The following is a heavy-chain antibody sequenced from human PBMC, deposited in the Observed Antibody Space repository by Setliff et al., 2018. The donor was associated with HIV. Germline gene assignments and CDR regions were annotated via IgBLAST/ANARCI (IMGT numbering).Heavy chain of an antibody. J-gene: IGHJ6*03. Sequence: KSSETLSLTCAVSGGSISSSNWWSWVRQPSGKGLEWIGEIYHGGSTNYNPSLNSRVTISVDKSKNQFSLNLNSVTAADSAVYYCGRGEDYGSGTVYMDVWGKGTTVTVSS. CDR2: IYHGGST. CDR3: GRGEDYGSGTVYMDV. V-gene: IGHV4-4*02. CDR1: GGSISSSNW. D-gene: IGHD3-10*01.